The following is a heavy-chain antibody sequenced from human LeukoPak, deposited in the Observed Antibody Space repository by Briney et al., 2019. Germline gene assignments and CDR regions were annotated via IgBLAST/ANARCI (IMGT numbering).Heavy chain of an antibody. CDR3: ARDPRYCSSTSRYRAFDY. J-gene: IGHJ4*02. D-gene: IGHD2-2*01. Sequence: GGSLRLSCAASGFTFSSYSMNWVRQAPGKGLEWVSSISSSSSYIYYADSVKGRFTISRDNAKNSLYLQMNSLRAEDTAVYYCARDPRYCSSTSRYRAFDYWGQGTLVTVSS. CDR1: GFTFSSYS. V-gene: IGHV3-21*01. CDR2: ISSSSSYI.